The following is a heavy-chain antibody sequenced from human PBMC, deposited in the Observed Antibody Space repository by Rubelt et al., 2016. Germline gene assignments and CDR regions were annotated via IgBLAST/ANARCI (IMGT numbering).Heavy chain of an antibody. J-gene: IGHJ3*02. CDR1: GGSISSGGYS. CDR2: IYHSGST. CDR3: ARTDYGDYGSAFDI. D-gene: IGHD4-17*01. V-gene: IGHV4-30-2*01. Sequence: QLQLQESGSGLVKPSQTLSLTCAVSGGSISSGGYSWSWIRLPPGKGLEWIGYIYHSGSTYYNPSLKSRVTISVDRSKNQFALKLSSVTAADTDVYYCARTDYGDYGSAFDIWGQGTMVTVSS.